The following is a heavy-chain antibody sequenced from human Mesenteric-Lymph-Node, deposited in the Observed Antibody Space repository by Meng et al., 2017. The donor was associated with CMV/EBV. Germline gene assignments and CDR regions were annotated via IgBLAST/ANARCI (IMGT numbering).Heavy chain of an antibody. CDR2: IKQDGSEK. CDR3: AKVLLWFGEPSPHYYYGMDV. D-gene: IGHD3-10*01. J-gene: IGHJ6*02. Sequence: GESLKISCAASGFTFSSYWMSWVRQAPGKGLEWVANIKQDGSEKYYVDSVKGRFTISRDNSKNTLYLQMNSLRAEDTAVYYCAKVLLWFGEPSPHYYYGMDVWGQGTTVTVSS. V-gene: IGHV3-7*01. CDR1: GFTFSSYW.